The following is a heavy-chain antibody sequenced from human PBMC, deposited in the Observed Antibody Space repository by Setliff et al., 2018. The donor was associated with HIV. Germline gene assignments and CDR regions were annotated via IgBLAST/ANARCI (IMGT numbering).Heavy chain of an antibody. CDR1: GGTLSNYV. CDR3: AREGQWLA. CDR2: VNADNGNT. J-gene: IGHJ5*02. D-gene: IGHD6-19*01. Sequence: ASVKVSCKTSGGTLSNYVITWVRQAPGQRLEWMGWVNADNGNTKYSEKFQGRVTTTRDTAASTVYMELSSLKSEDTAVYYCAREGQWLAWGQGTLVTVSS. V-gene: IGHV1-3*01.